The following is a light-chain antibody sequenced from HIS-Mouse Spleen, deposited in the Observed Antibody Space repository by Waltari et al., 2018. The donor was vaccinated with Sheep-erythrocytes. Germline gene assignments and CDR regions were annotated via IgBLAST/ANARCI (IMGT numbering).Light chain of an antibody. CDR2: AAS. CDR1: QGISSY. CDR3: QQSYSTPRT. J-gene: IGKJ1*01. V-gene: IGKV1-9*01. Sequence: DIQLTQSPSFLSASVGDRVTITCRASQGISSYLAWYQQKPGKAPKLLIYAASTLQSGVPSRFRGSGSGTEFTLTISSLQPEDFATYYCQQSYSTPRTFGQGTKVEIK.